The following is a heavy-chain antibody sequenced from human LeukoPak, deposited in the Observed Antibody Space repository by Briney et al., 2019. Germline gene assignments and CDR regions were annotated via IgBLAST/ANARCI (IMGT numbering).Heavy chain of an antibody. D-gene: IGHD1-26*01. CDR3: ARGGYRGTFFGVFDI. Sequence: ASVKVSCKASGYTLTNYNIYWVRLASGQGLEWMGWMNPNNGNTGYAQKFQGRVTMTRSISTNTAYMELSGLRSEDTAIYYRARGGYRGTFFGVFDIWGQGTMVTVSS. CDR1: GYTLTNYN. V-gene: IGHV1-8*01. CDR2: MNPNNGNT. J-gene: IGHJ3*02.